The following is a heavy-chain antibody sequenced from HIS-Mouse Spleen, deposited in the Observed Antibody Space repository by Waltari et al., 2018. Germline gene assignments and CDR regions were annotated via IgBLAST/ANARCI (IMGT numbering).Heavy chain of an antibody. CDR1: GGSFSGYY. V-gene: IGHV4-34*01. J-gene: IGHJ3*02. CDR3: ATYSGSDRAFDI. CDR2: INHSGST. D-gene: IGHD1-26*01. Sequence: QVQLQQWGAGLLKPSETLSLTCAVYGGSFSGYYWSWIRQPPGKGLEWIGEINHSGSTNYNPSLKSRVTISVDTSKNQFSLKLSSVTAADTAVYYCATYSGSDRAFDIWGQGTMVTVSS.